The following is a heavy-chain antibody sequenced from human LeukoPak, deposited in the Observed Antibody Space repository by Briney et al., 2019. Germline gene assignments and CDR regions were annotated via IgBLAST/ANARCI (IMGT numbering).Heavy chain of an antibody. J-gene: IGHJ5*02. Sequence: SETLSLTCTVSGGSISSSYWSWIRQPPGKGLEWIGYMYYSGSTNYNPSLKSRVTISVDTSKNQFSLKLRSVTAADTAVYYCARGGYYYDSSGYCNWFDPWGQGTLVTVSS. CDR3: ARGGYYYDSSGYCNWFDP. D-gene: IGHD3-22*01. CDR1: GGSISSSY. CDR2: MYYSGST. V-gene: IGHV4-59*08.